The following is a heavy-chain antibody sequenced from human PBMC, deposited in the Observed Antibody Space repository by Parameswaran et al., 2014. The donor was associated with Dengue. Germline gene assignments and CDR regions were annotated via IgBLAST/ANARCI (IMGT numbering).Heavy chain of an antibody. CDR2: IYYSGST. D-gene: IGHD3-10*01. V-gene: IGHV4-39*07. Sequence: WIRQPPGKGLEWIGSIYYSGSTYYNPSLKSRVTISVDTSKNQFSLKLSSVTAADTAVCYCARVPPMASFDYWGQGTLVTVSS. CDR3: ARVPPMASFDY. J-gene: IGHJ4*02.